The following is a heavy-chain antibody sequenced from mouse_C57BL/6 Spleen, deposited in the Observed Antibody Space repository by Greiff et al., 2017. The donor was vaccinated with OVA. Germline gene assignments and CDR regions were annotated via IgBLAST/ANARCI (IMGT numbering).Heavy chain of an antibody. J-gene: IGHJ1*03. CDR3: AVITTVATTRYFDV. D-gene: IGHD1-1*01. Sequence: QVQLQQPGAELVRPGSSVKLSCKASGYTFTSYWMHWVKQRPIQGLEWIGNIDPSDSETHYNQKFKDKATLTVDKSSSTAYMQLSRLTSEDSAVYYCAVITTVATTRYFDVWGTGTTVTVSA. CDR1: GYTFTSYW. CDR2: IDPSDSET. V-gene: IGHV1-52*01.